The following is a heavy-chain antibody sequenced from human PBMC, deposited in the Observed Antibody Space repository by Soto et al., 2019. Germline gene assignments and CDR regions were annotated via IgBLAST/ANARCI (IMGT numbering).Heavy chain of an antibody. CDR3: AKDNSLHWFDP. CDR1: GVFFSTYA. D-gene: IGHD2-15*01. J-gene: IGHJ5*02. Sequence: EVQLLESGGGLVQPGGPLRLACATSGVFFSTYAIAWVRQAPGKGLEWVSTFNGNGGGTYYADSVKGRFTISRDNSKNTLYLQMDSLRAEDTATYYCAKDNSLHWFDPWGQGTLVTVSS. CDR2: FNGNGGGT. V-gene: IGHV3-23*01.